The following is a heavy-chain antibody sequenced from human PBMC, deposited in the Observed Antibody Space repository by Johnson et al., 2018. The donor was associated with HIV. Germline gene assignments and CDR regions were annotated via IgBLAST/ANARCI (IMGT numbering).Heavy chain of an antibody. CDR2: ISYDGSNK. CDR3: ARGGHCGGDCAGAKQALDI. Sequence: QVQLVESGGGVVQPGRSLRLSCAASGFTFSTYTMHWVRQAPGKGLEWVTVISYDGSNKYYADSVEGRFTISRDNSKNTVLLQMNSLRVEDTAVYYCARGGHCGGDCAGAKQALDIWGQGTRVTVSS. J-gene: IGHJ3*02. V-gene: IGHV3-30*14. CDR1: GFTFSTYT. D-gene: IGHD2-21*01.